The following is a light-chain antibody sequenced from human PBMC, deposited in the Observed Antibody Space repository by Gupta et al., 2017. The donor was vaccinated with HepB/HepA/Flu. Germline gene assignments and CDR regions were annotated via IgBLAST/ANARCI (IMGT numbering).Light chain of an antibody. V-gene: IGKV1-9*01. CDR3: QQFKSYPLT. CDR1: QDISSY. Sequence: DIQSTQSPSFLSPSVGDRVTITCRASQDISSYLVWYQQKPGKAPKLLIYAASTLQSGVPSRFSGSGSGTEFTLTISSLQPEDFATYYCQQFKSYPLTFGRGTKVEIK. CDR2: AAS. J-gene: IGKJ4*01.